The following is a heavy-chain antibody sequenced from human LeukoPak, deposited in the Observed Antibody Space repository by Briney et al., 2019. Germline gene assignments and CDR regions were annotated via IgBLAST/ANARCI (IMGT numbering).Heavy chain of an antibody. J-gene: IGHJ3*02. D-gene: IGHD3-22*01. Sequence: ASVKVSCKASGHTFTSYGISWVRQAPGQGLEWMGWISAYNGNTNYAQKLQGRVTMTTDTSTSTAYMELRSLRSDDTAVYYCARTVTMIGADDAFDIWGQGTMVTVSS. CDR2: ISAYNGNT. V-gene: IGHV1-18*01. CDR3: ARTVTMIGADDAFDI. CDR1: GHTFTSYG.